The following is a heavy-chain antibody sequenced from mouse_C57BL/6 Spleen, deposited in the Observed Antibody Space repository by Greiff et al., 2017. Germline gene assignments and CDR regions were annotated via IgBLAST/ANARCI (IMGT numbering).Heavy chain of an antibody. J-gene: IGHJ2*01. CDR2: INPNNGGT. V-gene: IGHV1-26*01. CDR1: GYTFTDYY. Sequence: VQLQQSGPELVKPGASVKISCKASGYTFTDYYMNWVKQSHGKSLEWIGDINPNNGGTSYNQKFKGKATLTVDKSSSTAYMELRSLTSEDSAVXYCAREGVFPYYFDYWGQGTTLTVSS. CDR3: AREGVFPYYFDY.